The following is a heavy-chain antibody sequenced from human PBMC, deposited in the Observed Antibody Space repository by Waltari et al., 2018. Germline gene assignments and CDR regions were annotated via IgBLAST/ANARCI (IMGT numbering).Heavy chain of an antibody. D-gene: IGHD4-4*01. CDR2: IHDSGKT. Sequence: QVQLQQWGAGLLKPSETLSLTCAVYGDSLSGYYWIWIRETPGKGLEWIGEIHDSGKTNYTPSLKSRVTISRLTSKNQFSLKLSSVTAADTAVYYCARRGGGNFPFYFDYWGLGTLVAVSS. CDR1: GDSLSGYY. J-gene: IGHJ4*02. CDR3: ARRGGGNFPFYFDY. V-gene: IGHV4-34*02.